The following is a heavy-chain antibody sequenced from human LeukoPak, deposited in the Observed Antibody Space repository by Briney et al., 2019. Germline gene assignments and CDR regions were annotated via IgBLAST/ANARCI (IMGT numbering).Heavy chain of an antibody. CDR2: IIPIFGTA. Sequence: SVKVSCKASGGTFSSYAISWVRQAPGQGLEWMGGIIPIFGTANYAQKFQGRVTITADESTSTAYMELSSLRSEDTAVYYCYYDSSGYYYVDPWGQGTLVTVSS. CDR1: GGTFSSYA. CDR3: YYDSSGYYYVDP. V-gene: IGHV1-69*13. J-gene: IGHJ5*02. D-gene: IGHD3-22*01.